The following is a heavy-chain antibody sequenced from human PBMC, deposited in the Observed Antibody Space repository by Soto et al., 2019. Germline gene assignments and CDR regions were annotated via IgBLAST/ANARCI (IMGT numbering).Heavy chain of an antibody. V-gene: IGHV4-59*01. CDR2: IADAGST. CDR1: GGSMTSYY. J-gene: IGHJ2*01. D-gene: IGHD3-3*01. Sequence: SETLSLTCRVSGGSMTSYYWNWLRQSPGKGLEWIGYIADAGSTKFNPSLRSRVSMSILTSQGQVSLPLDSVTAADTAVYYCARAYFDFTGGYSPYWYSEVWGRGNLVTVSS. CDR3: ARAYFDFTGGYSPYWYSEV.